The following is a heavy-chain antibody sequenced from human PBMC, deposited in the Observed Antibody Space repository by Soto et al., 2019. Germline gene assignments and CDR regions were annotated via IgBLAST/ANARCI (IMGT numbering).Heavy chain of an antibody. V-gene: IGHV1-46*01. J-gene: IGHJ3*02. D-gene: IGHD2-15*01. CDR2: INPSGGST. Sequence: ASVKVSCKASGYTFTSYYMHWVRQAPGQGLEWMGIINPSGGSTSYAQKFQGRVTMTRDTSTSTVYMELSSLRSEDTAVYYCARDVDIVVVLAALPRDVYDIRGQRTMVT. CDR1: GYTFTSYY. CDR3: ARDVDIVVVLAALPRDVYDI.